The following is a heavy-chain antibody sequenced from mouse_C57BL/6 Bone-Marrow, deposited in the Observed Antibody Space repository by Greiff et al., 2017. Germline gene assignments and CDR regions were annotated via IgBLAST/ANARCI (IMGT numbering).Heavy chain of an antibody. V-gene: IGHV5-17*01. CDR3: AKDGMDY. CDR2: ISSGSSTI. CDR1: GFTFSDYG. J-gene: IGHJ4*01. Sequence: EVQLVESGGGLVKPGGSLKLSCAASGFTFSDYGMHWVRQAPETGLEWVAYISSGSSTISYADTVQGRFTISRDNAKNTLFLQMTSLRSEDTAMYYCAKDGMDYWGRGTSVTVSS.